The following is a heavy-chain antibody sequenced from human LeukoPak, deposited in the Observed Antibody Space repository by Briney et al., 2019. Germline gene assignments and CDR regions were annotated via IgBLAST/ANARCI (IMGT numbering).Heavy chain of an antibody. CDR2: ISGSGGNT. V-gene: IGHV3-23*01. J-gene: IGHJ4*02. CDR1: GFTFSTYA. D-gene: IGHD4-17*01. Sequence: GGSLRLSCAASGFTFSTYAMSSVRQAPGKGLEWVSAISGSGGNTYYADSVKGRFTISRDNSKNTLYLQMDSLRAEDTAVYYCAKEIYGDYPSFDYWGQGTLVTVSS. CDR3: AKEIYGDYPSFDY.